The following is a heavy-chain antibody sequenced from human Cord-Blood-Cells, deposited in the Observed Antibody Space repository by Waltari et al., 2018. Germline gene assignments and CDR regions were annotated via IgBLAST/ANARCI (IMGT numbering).Heavy chain of an antibody. CDR1: GGSFSCYY. V-gene: IGHV4-34*01. Sequence: QVQLQQWGAGLLKPSETLSLTCAVYGGSFSCYYWSWIRQPPGKGLEWIGEINHSGSTNYNPSLKSRVTISVDTSKNQFSLKLSSVTAADTAVYYCARALRSSSSWYGWFDPWGQGTLVTVSS. D-gene: IGHD6-13*01. CDR2: INHSGST. J-gene: IGHJ5*02. CDR3: ARALRSSSSWYGWFDP.